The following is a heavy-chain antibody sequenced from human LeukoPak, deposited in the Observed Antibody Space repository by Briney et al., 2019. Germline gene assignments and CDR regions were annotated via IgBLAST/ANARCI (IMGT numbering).Heavy chain of an antibody. CDR1: GGTFSSYA. CDR3: AREVGMVRGVISHYYYGMDV. Sequence: SVKVSCKASGGTFSSYAISWVRQAPGQGLEWMGRIIPILGIANYAQKFQGRVTITADKSTSTAYMELSSLRAEDTAVYYCAREVGMVRGVISHYYYGMDVWGQGTTVTVSS. D-gene: IGHD3-10*01. CDR2: IIPILGIA. J-gene: IGHJ6*02. V-gene: IGHV1-69*04.